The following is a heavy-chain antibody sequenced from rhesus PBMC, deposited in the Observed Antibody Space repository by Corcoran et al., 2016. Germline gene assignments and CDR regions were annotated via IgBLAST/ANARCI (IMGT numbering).Heavy chain of an antibody. CDR1: GFTLSGYW. J-gene: IGHJ2*01. CDR2: INSAGRGT. Sequence: VQLVESGGGLAKPGGSLRLSCAASGFTLSGYWVHWVRQAPGKGLEWISGINSAGRGTFFADSVKGRFTISRENAKNTLFLQMDGLRAEDTAVYYCAVQYSNFGGWYFDLWGPGTPITISS. V-gene: IGHV3-14*01. D-gene: IGHD4-23*01. CDR3: AVQYSNFGGWYFDL.